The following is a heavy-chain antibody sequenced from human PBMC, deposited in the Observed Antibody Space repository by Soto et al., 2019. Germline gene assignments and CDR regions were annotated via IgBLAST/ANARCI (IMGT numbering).Heavy chain of an antibody. D-gene: IGHD6-6*01. J-gene: IGHJ4*02. V-gene: IGHV4-59*01. CDR3: ARDSFPPYSSSSKGFDY. Sequence: QVQLQESGPGLVKPSETLSLICTVSGGSISSYYWNWIRQSPGKGLEWIASLDYSGTTNYNPSLKSRITTSVDPSKKQFYLKMRSVTAADTAVYYCARDSFPPYSSSSKGFDYWGQGSLVTVST. CDR1: GGSISSYY. CDR2: LDYSGTT.